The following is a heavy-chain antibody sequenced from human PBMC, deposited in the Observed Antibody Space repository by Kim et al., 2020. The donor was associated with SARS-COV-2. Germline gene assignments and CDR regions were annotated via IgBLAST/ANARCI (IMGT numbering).Heavy chain of an antibody. Sequence: GGSLRLSCAASGFTFSNAWMSWVRQAPGKGLEWVGRIKSKTDGGTTDYAAPVKGRFTISRDDSKNTLYLQMNSLKTEDTAVYYCTTDLYYYDSSGYLDFDYWGQGTLVTVSS. J-gene: IGHJ4*02. CDR3: TTDLYYYDSSGYLDFDY. D-gene: IGHD3-22*01. CDR2: IKSKTDGGTT. V-gene: IGHV3-15*01. CDR1: GFTFSNAW.